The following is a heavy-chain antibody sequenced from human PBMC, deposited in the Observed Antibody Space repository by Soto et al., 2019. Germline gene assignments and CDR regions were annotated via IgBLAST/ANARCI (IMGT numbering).Heavy chain of an antibody. D-gene: IGHD2-15*01. CDR1: GYTFTSYG. V-gene: IGHV1-18*01. Sequence: QVQLVQSGAEVKKPGASVKVSCKASGYTFTSYGISWVRRAPGQGLEWMGWISAYNGNTNYAQKLQGRVTITTDTSTSTAYMELRRLRSDDTAVYYCARDYLEDVVVIWAHPKLYWGQGTLVTVSS. J-gene: IGHJ4*02. CDR3: ARDYLEDVVVIWAHPKLY. CDR2: ISAYNGNT.